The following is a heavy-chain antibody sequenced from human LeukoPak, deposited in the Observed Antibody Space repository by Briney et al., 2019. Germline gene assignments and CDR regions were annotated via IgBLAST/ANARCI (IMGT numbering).Heavy chain of an antibody. Sequence: GGSLRLSCAASGFTFSSYSMNWVRQAPGKGLEWVSYISSSSSTIYYADSVKGRFTISRDNAKNSLYLQMNSLRAEDTAVYYCARDDYGDYAGVGYWGQGTLVTVSS. CDR3: ARDDYGDYAGVGY. CDR1: GFTFSSYS. V-gene: IGHV3-48*01. J-gene: IGHJ4*02. CDR2: ISSSSSTI. D-gene: IGHD4-17*01.